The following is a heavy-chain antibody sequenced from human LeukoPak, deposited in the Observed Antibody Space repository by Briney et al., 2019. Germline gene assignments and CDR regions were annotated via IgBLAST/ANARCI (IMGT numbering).Heavy chain of an antibody. CDR2: INPNSGGT. J-gene: IGHJ4*02. CDR1: GYTFTGYY. CDR3: ARDSSGWYAPLHPYFDY. Sequence: GASVKVSCKASGYTFTGYYMHWVRQAPGQGLEWMGWINPNSGGTNYAQKFQGRVTMTRDTSISTAYMELSRLRSDDTAVYYCARDSSGWYAPLHPYFDYWGQGTLVTVSS. V-gene: IGHV1-2*02. D-gene: IGHD6-19*01.